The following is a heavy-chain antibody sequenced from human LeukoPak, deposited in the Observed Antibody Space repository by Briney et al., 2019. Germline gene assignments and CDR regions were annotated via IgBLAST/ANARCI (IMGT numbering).Heavy chain of an antibody. D-gene: IGHD3-22*01. Sequence: QPGGSLRLSCAASGFTFSSYEMNWVRQAPGKGLEWVSYISGSGSTIYYADSVKGRFTISRDNAKNSLYLQMNSLRAEDTAVYYCARGMYYYDSSGYAFDIWGQGTMVTVSS. CDR2: ISGSGSTI. J-gene: IGHJ3*02. CDR1: GFTFSSYE. CDR3: ARGMYYYDSSGYAFDI. V-gene: IGHV3-48*03.